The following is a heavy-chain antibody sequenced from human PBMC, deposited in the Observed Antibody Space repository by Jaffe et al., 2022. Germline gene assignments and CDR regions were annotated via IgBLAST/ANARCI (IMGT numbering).Heavy chain of an antibody. J-gene: IGHJ4*02. CDR3: ARLLLKRQWDGSDWPYYFDY. CDR2: INYSGST. CDR1: GGSISSSSYY. D-gene: IGHD6-19*01. Sequence: QLQLQESGPGLVKPSETLSLTCTVSGGSISSSSYYWGWIRQPPGKGLEWIGNINYSGSTYHNSSLKSRVTISVDTSKNQFSLKLGSVTAADTAVYYCARLLLKRQWDGSDWPYYFDYWGQGTLVTVSS. V-gene: IGHV4-39*01.